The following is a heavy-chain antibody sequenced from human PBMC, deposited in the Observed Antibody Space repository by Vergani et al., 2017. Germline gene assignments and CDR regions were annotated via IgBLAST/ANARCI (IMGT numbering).Heavy chain of an antibody. D-gene: IGHD2-2*01. J-gene: IGHJ3*02. CDR3: TTFLGYCSSTSCYGDAFDI. Sequence: EVQLVESGGGLVQPGGSLKLSCAASGFTFSGSAMHWVRQASGKGLEWVGRIRSKANSYATAYAASVKGRFTISRDASKNTAYLQMNSLKTEDTAVYYCTTFLGYCSSTSCYGDAFDIWGQGTMVTVSS. CDR1: GFTFSGSA. CDR2: IRSKANSYAT. V-gene: IGHV3-73*01.